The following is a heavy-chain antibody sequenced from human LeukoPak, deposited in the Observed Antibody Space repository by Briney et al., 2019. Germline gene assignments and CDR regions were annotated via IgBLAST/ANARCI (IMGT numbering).Heavy chain of an antibody. CDR1: GFTFSSYA. J-gene: IGHJ4*02. Sequence: QAGGSLRLSCAASGFTFSSYAMSWVRQAPGKGLEWISSISGSGGSTYYADSVKGRFTISRDNSKNTLYLQMNSLRAEDTAVYYCAKDRSSELYDHVWGSYPSFDYWGQGTLVTVSS. CDR2: ISGSGGST. CDR3: AKDRSSELYDHVWGSYPSFDY. D-gene: IGHD3-16*02. V-gene: IGHV3-23*01.